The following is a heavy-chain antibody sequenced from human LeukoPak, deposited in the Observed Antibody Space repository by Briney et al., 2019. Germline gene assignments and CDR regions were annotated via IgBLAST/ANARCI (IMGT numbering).Heavy chain of an antibody. Sequence: GGSLRLSCAASGFTFSSYWMSWVRQAPGKGLEWIANIKQDGSEKYYVDSVKRRFTISRDNATNSLYLQMNSLRAEDTAVYYCARDGIAWLPYSYYYMDVWGKGTTVTVSS. CDR1: GFTFSSYW. CDR2: IKQDGSEK. CDR3: ARDGIAWLPYSYYYMDV. J-gene: IGHJ6*03. V-gene: IGHV3-7*01. D-gene: IGHD3-9*01.